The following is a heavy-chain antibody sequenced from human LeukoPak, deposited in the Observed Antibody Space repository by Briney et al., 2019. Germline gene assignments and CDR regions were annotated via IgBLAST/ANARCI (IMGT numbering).Heavy chain of an antibody. CDR1: GFTFSSCW. CDR2: IKKDGSEN. V-gene: IGHV3-7*01. CDR3: ARVGIAVPLAPGDY. J-gene: IGHJ4*02. D-gene: IGHD6-19*01. Sequence: GGSLRLSCTTSGFTFSSCWMTWVRQAPGKGLEWVGKIKKDGSENYYADSVEGRFTISRDNARNSLYLQMNSLRAEDTAVYYCARVGIAVPLAPGDYWGQGTLVTVSS.